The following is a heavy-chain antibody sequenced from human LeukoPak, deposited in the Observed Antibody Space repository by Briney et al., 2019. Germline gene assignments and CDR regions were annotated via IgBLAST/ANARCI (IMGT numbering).Heavy chain of an antibody. CDR1: GGTFSSYA. D-gene: IGHD3-3*01. CDR3: ARDIRGYDLWSGYDYYYGMDV. V-gene: IGHV1-69*01. Sequence: ASVKVSCKASGGTFSSYAISWVRQAPGQGLEWMGGIIPIFGTANYAQKFQGRVTITADESASTAYMELSSLRSEDTAVYYCARDIRGYDLWSGYDYYYGMDVWGQGTTVTVSS. J-gene: IGHJ6*02. CDR2: IIPIFGTA.